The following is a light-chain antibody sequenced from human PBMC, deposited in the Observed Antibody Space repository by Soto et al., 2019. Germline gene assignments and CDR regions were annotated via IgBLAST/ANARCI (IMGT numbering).Light chain of an antibody. CDR2: AAY. V-gene: IGKV1-39*01. CDR3: QQSYSTTFA. CDR1: QSISSY. J-gene: IGKJ5*01. Sequence: DIRMSQAPCSVSASVGDRDTISCRASQSISSYLNWYQKKPGKAPKLLIYAAYSLQSVVTSRFSGSGSRTDLTLTISSLQPEDLATDDCQQSYSTTFAFGQGTRLEIK.